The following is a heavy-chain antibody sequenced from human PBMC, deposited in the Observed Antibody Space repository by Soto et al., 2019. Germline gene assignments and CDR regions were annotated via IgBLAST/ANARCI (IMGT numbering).Heavy chain of an antibody. D-gene: IGHD1-26*01. J-gene: IGHJ4*02. CDR2: INHSGNT. Sequence: QVQIQQWGAGLLKPSETLSLTCGVYGDSFSDYYWAWVRQPPGKGLERIGEINHSGNTYFAPSLKSRLTMSIDTSRNHVSLHLTSVPAADTAVYYCAPFSIVGTVIFNHWGQGTQVTVSS. CDR3: APFSIVGTVIFNH. V-gene: IGHV4-34*02. CDR1: GDSFSDYY.